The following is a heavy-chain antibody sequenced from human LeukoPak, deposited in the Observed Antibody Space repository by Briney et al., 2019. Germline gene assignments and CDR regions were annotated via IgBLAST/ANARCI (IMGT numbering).Heavy chain of an antibody. CDR1: GFTFSSYG. D-gene: IGHD6-13*01. CDR3: AKVPGVAAAGAYYFDY. J-gene: IGHJ4*02. CDR2: IRYDGSNK. V-gene: IGHV3-30*02. Sequence: GGSLRLSCAASGFTFSSYGMHWVRQAPGKGLEWVAFIRYDGSNKYYADSVKGRFTISRDNSKNTLYLQMNSLRAEDTAVYYCAKVPGVAAAGAYYFDYWGQGTLVTVSS.